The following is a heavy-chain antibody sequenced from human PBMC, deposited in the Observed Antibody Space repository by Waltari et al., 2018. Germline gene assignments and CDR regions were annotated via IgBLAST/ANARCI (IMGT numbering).Heavy chain of an antibody. V-gene: IGHV3-23*01. D-gene: IGHD1-26*01. CDR2: ISGSGGST. CDR3: AKDRGGSYYREIDY. CDR1: GFTFSSYA. J-gene: IGHJ4*02. Sequence: EVQLLESGGGLVQPGGSLRLSCAASGFTFSSYAMSWFRQAPGKGLEWVSAISGSGGSTYYADSVKGRFTISRDNSKNTLYLQMNSLRAEDTAVYYCAKDRGGSYYREIDYWGQGTLVTVSS.